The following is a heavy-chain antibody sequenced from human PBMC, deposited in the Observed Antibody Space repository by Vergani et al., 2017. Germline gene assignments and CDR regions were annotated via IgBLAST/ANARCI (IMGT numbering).Heavy chain of an antibody. V-gene: IGHV4-59*01. Sequence: QVQLQESGPGLVKPSETLFLTCTVSGGSISSYYWSWIRQPPGKGLEWIGYIYYSGSTNYNPSLKSRVTISVDTSKNQFSLKLSRVTAADTAVYYCARDREQQLARYWFDPWGQGTLVTVSS. CDR3: ARDREQQLARYWFDP. J-gene: IGHJ5*02. D-gene: IGHD6-13*01. CDR1: GGSISSYY. CDR2: IYYSGST.